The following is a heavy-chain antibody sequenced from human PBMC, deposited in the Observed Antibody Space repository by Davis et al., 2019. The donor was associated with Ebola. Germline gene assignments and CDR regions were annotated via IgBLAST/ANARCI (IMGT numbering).Heavy chain of an antibody. D-gene: IGHD4-23*01. CDR3: ARVRGNPQYYFYYMDV. CDR2: IKEDGSKT. V-gene: IGHV3-7*01. CDR1: AFTFSDYW. J-gene: IGHJ6*03. Sequence: PGGSLRLSCAASAFTFSDYWMSWVRQAPGKGLEWVANIKEDGSKTWYVDSVKGRFTISRDSAKNSLYLQMNSLRAEDTAVYYCARVRGNPQYYFYYMDVWGKGTTVTVSS.